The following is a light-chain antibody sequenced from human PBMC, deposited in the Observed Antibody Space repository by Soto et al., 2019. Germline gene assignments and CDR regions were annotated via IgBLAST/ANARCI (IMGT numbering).Light chain of an antibody. J-gene: IGLJ1*01. V-gene: IGLV2-14*03. CDR2: DVA. CDR1: SSDVGGSNF. CDR3: VSYASRTTYV. Sequence: QSALAQPASVSDSPGQSITISCTGTSSDVGGSNFVSWYQQHPGKPPKLIIYDVANRPSGVSNRFSGSKSGSTASLIISRLPTEDEADYYCVSYASRTTYVFGTGNKVTV.